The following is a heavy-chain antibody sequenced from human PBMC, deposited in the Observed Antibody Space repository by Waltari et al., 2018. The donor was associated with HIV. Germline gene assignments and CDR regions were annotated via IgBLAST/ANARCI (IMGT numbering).Heavy chain of an antibody. Sequence: QVQLQQWGAGLLKPSETLSLTCAVYGGSFSGYYWSWIRQPPGKGLEWIGEINHSGSTTDNPALKSRVTISVDTSKNQFSLKLSSVTAADTAVYYCAKRTAVYYYYGMDVWGQGTTVTVSS. J-gene: IGHJ6*02. D-gene: IGHD4-17*01. CDR2: INHSGST. V-gene: IGHV4-34*01. CDR1: GGSFSGYY. CDR3: AKRTAVYYYYGMDV.